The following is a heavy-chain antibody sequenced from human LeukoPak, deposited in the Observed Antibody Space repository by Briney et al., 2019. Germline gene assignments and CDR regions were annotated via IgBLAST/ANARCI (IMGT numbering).Heavy chain of an antibody. Sequence: ASVKVSCKASGGTFSSYAISWVRQAPGQGLEWVGRIIPILGIANYAQKFQASDTHKSEKSASTAYVELSSLGSEDTAVYYCARVPRVPDDGYGSTYWWRDYGRDFWGRGTTVPVS. D-gene: IGHD2-15*01. J-gene: IGHJ6*02. CDR3: ARVPRVPDDGYGSTYWWRDYGRDF. CDR2: IIPILGIA. CDR1: GGTFSSYA. V-gene: IGHV1-69*04.